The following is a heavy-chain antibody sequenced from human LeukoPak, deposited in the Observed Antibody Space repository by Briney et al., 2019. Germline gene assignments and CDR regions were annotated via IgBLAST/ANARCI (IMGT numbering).Heavy chain of an antibody. J-gene: IGHJ4*02. CDR3: ARAPNYGDYPYYFDY. D-gene: IGHD4-17*01. Sequence: SETLSLTCTVSGGSISSGGYYWSWIRQHPGKGLEWIGYIYYSGSTYYNPSLKSRVSISVDTSKNQFSLKLSSVTAADTAVYCCARAPNYGDYPYYFDYWGQGTLVTVSS. V-gene: IGHV4-31*03. CDR1: GGSISSGGYY. CDR2: IYYSGST.